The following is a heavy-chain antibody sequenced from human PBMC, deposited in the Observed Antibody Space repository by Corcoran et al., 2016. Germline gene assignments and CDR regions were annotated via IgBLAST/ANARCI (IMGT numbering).Heavy chain of an antibody. J-gene: IGHJ4*02. CDR3: ARGNANDDIWTGYYNGPLDY. Sequence: QVQLQESGPGLVKPSETLSLTCTVSGGSISSYYWSWIRQPPGKGLEWIGYIYYSGSTNYNPSLKSRVTISVDPSKNQFSLKLRSVTAADTAVYYCARGNANDDIWTGYYNGPLDYWGQGTLVTVSS. CDR2: IYYSGST. D-gene: IGHD3-9*01. CDR1: GGSISSYY. V-gene: IGHV4-59*01.